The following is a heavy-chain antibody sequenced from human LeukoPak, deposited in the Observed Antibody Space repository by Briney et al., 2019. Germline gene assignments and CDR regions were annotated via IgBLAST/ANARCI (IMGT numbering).Heavy chain of an antibody. CDR3: AKDSGSVLDY. V-gene: IGHV3-30*18. CDR1: GFTFSSYG. J-gene: IGHJ4*02. CDR2: ISYDGSNK. D-gene: IGHD1-26*01. Sequence: PGGSLRLSCAASGFTFSSYGMHWVRQAPGKGLEWVAVISYDGSNKYYADSVKGRFTISRDNSKNTLYLQMNSLRAEDTAVYYCAKDSGSVLDYWGQGTLVTVSS.